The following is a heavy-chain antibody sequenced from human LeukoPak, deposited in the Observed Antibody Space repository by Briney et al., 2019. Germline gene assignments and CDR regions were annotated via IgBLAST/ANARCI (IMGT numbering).Heavy chain of an antibody. J-gene: IGHJ4*02. V-gene: IGHV3-21*01. Sequence: PGGSLRLSCAASGFTFSSYSMNWVRQAPGKGLEWVSSIRSVSSYIYYADSVKGRFTISRDNAKNSLYLQMNSLRAEDTAVYYCARDSQENYGDYVYFDYWGQGTLVTVSS. CDR3: ARDSQENYGDYVYFDY. D-gene: IGHD4-17*01. CDR2: IRSVSSYI. CDR1: GFTFSSYS.